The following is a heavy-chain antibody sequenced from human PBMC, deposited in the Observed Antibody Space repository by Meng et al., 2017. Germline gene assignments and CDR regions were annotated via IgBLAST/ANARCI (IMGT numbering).Heavy chain of an antibody. J-gene: IGHJ2*01. CDR2: INPNSGGT. Sequence: ASVKVSCKASGYTFTGYYMHWVRQAPGQGLEWMGRINPNSGGTNYAQKFQGRVTMTRDTSISTAYMELSRLRSDDTAVYYCARVGSMVRGVMVWYFDLWGRGTLVTVSS. V-gene: IGHV1-2*06. CDR1: GYTFTGYY. D-gene: IGHD3-10*01. CDR3: ARVGSMVRGVMVWYFDL.